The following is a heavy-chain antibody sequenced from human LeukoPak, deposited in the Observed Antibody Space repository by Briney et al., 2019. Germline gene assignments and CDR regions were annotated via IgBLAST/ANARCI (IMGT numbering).Heavy chain of an antibody. D-gene: IGHD1-1*01. Sequence: PSETLSLTCTVSGGSISSYYWSWIRQPPGKGLEWIGYIYYSGSTNYNPSLKSRVTISVDTSKNQFSLKLSSVTAADTAVYYCARSEGQLYYYYGMDVWGQGTTVTVSS. CDR1: GGSISSYY. J-gene: IGHJ6*02. CDR2: IYYSGST. CDR3: ARSEGQLYYYYGMDV. V-gene: IGHV4-59*08.